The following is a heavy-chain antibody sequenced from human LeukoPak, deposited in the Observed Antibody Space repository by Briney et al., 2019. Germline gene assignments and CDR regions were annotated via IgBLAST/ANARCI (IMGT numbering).Heavy chain of an antibody. Sequence: GGSLRLSCAASGFTFSGYGMHWVRQAPGKGLEWVAFIRNDGSNKFYADSVKGRFTISRDNSKNTLYLQMNSLRAEDTAVYYCAKDWGSSWRPYYFDYWGQGTLVTVSS. CDR3: AKDWGSSWRPYYFDY. J-gene: IGHJ4*02. D-gene: IGHD6-13*01. V-gene: IGHV3-30*02. CDR2: IRNDGSNK. CDR1: GFTFSGYG.